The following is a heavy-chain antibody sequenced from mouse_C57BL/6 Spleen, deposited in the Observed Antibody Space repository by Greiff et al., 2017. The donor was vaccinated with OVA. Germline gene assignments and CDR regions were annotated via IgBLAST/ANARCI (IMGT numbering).Heavy chain of an antibody. Sequence: VKLQQPGAELVKPGASVKLSCKASGYTFTSYWMHWVKQRPGQGLEWIGMIHPNSGSTNYNEKFKSKATLTVDKSSSTTYMQHSSLTSEDSAVYYCARSGGSSYDWYFDVWGTGTTVTVSS. CDR2: IHPNSGST. CDR3: ARSGGSSYDWYFDV. V-gene: IGHV1-64*01. D-gene: IGHD1-1*01. CDR1: GYTFTSYW. J-gene: IGHJ1*03.